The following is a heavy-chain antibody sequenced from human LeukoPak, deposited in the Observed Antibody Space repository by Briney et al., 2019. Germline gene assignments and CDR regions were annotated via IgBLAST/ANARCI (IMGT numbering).Heavy chain of an antibody. CDR1: GGSFSGYY. CDR3: ARHPFATPFDF. Sequence: SETLSLTCAVYGGSFSGYYWSWIRQPPGKGLEWIGEINHSGSTNYNPSLKSRVTISVDTSKNQVSLRLTSVTAADTAVYYCARHPFATPFDFWGWGTLVTVSS. V-gene: IGHV4-34*01. J-gene: IGHJ4*02. CDR2: INHSGST. D-gene: IGHD2-15*01.